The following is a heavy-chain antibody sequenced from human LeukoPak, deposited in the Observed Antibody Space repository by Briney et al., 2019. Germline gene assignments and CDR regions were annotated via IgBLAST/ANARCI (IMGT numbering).Heavy chain of an antibody. J-gene: IGHJ4*02. D-gene: IGHD6-13*01. CDR3: ARMSGPAAGIDY. CDR2: FYPGDSET. Sequence: GESLKISCKGSGYSFTSYWIGWVRQMPGKGLEWMGSFYPGDSETRYSPSFQGQVTISADKSIDTAYLQWSSLKAPDTAMYYCARMSGPAAGIDYWGQGTLVTVSS. V-gene: IGHV5-51*01. CDR1: GYSFTSYW.